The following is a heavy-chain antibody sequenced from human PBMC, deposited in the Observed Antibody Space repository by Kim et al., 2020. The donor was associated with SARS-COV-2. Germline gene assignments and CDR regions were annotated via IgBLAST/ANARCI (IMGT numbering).Heavy chain of an antibody. D-gene: IGHD6-19*01. J-gene: IGHJ4*02. V-gene: IGHV1-69*04. CDR3: ARDHSVAVAGKDRDY. Sequence: QKCQGRVTITADKSTSTAYMELSSLRSEDTAVYYCARDHSVAVAGKDRDYWGQGTLVTVSS.